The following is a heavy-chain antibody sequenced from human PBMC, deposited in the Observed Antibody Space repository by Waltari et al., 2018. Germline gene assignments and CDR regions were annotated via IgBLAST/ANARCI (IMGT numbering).Heavy chain of an antibody. J-gene: IGHJ4*02. CDR3: AKGYIKSLDS. CDR2: IKGDGTIT. D-gene: IGHD3-16*02. CDR1: GFPFSSHW. Sequence: EVQLVESGGGLVQPGGSLRLSCAASGFPFSSHWMHWVRQTPGKGLVEDEQIKGDGTITGDAQSVEGRFTVSRDNAKNTLFLKMNSLRDEDTAIYYCAKGYIKSLDSWGQGTLVTVSP. V-gene: IGHV3-74*01.